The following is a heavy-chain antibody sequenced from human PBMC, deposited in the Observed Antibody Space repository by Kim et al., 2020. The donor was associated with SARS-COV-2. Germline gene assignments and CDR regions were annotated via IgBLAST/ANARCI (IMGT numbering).Heavy chain of an antibody. CDR2: IGTAGDT. CDR3: ARAHLYSSGWYWYFDL. Sequence: GGSLRLSCAASGFTFSSYDMHWVRQATGKGLEWVSAIGTAGDTYYPGSVKGRFTISRENAKNSLYLQMNSLRAGDTAVYYCARAHLYSSGWYWYFDLWGRGTLVTVSS. V-gene: IGHV3-13*01. CDR1: GFTFSSYD. J-gene: IGHJ2*01. D-gene: IGHD6-19*01.